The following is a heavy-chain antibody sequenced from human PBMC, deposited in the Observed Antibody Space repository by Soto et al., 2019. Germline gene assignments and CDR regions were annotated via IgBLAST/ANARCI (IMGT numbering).Heavy chain of an antibody. J-gene: IGHJ4*02. V-gene: IGHV4-34*01. CDR3: ARGLRYRSGWSARAGDY. CDR1: GGSFSGYY. Sequence: SETLSLTCAVYGGSFSGYYWSWIRQPPGKGLEWIGEINHSGSTNYNPSLKSRVTISVDTSKNQFSLKLSSVTAADTAVYYCARGLRYRSGWSARAGDYWGQGTLVTVSS. CDR2: INHSGST. D-gene: IGHD6-19*01.